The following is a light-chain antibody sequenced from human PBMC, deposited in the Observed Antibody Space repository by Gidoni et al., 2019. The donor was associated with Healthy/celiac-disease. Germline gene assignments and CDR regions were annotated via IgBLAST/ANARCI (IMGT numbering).Light chain of an antibody. CDR3: QQRSNWLPRT. V-gene: IGKV3-11*01. J-gene: IGKJ4*01. CDR2: DAA. Sequence: EIVLTQPPATLSLSPGERATLPCRASQSVSSYLAWYQQKPGQAPRLLIYDAANRATGIPARFSGGGAGTDFTLTISSLEPEDFAVYYCQQRSNWLPRTFGGGTKVEIK. CDR1: QSVSSY.